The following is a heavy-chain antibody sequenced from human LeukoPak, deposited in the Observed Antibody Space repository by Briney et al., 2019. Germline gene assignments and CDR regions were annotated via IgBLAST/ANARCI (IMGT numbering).Heavy chain of an antibody. D-gene: IGHD1-26*01. CDR2: MNPNSGST. CDR3: ARGATAGIYYGRDWFDP. V-gene: IGHV1-8*01. Sequence: ASVKVSCKASGYTFTSYDINWVRQATGQGLEWMGWMNPNSGSTGYAQKFQARVTMTRNTSINTAFMELSSLTSEDTAVYYCARGATAGIYYGRDWFDPWGQGTLVTVS. CDR1: GYTFTSYD. J-gene: IGHJ5*02.